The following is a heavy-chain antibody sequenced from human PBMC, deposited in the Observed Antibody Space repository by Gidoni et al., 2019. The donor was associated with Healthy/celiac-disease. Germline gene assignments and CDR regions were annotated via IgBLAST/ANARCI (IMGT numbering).Heavy chain of an antibody. J-gene: IGHJ3*02. Sequence: QVQLPESGPGLVTPSGTLSLTCAVSGGSISSSHWWSWVRQPPGKGLEWIGEIYHSGSTNYNPSLKSRVTIAVDKSKNQFSLKLSSVTAADTAVYYCARELGTGSDAFDIWGQGTMVTGSS. CDR2: IYHSGST. CDR1: GGSISSSHW. CDR3: ARELGTGSDAFDI. D-gene: IGHD3-10*01. V-gene: IGHV4-4*02.